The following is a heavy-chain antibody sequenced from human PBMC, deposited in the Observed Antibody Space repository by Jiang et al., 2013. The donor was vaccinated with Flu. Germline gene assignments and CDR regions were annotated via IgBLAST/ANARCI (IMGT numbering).Heavy chain of an antibody. V-gene: IGHV4-30-4*01. D-gene: IGHD3-16*02. CDR3: ARENLLGELSSRDLGNCFDP. CDR2: LLHGNT. Sequence: GSISSGELLLELDPPAPREGPGVDCVHLLHGNTYYTPSLKSRLTASVDTAKNQFSLHLDSVTAADTAVYYCARENLLGELSSRDLGNCFDPWGQGALVTVSS. J-gene: IGHJ5*02. CDR1: GSISSGELL.